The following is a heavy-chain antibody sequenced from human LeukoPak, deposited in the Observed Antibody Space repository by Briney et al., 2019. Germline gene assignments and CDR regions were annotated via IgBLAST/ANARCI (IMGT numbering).Heavy chain of an antibody. CDR2: ISSGSSTI. V-gene: IGHV3-48*01. Sequence: GGSLRLSCAASGFTFSSFSMNWVRQAPGKGLEWVSYISSGSSTIYYADSVKGRFTISRDNAKNSLYLQMNSLRAEDTAMYYCATEVRGVIWGQGTLLTVSS. CDR3: ATEVRGVI. D-gene: IGHD3-10*01. J-gene: IGHJ4*02. CDR1: GFTFSSFS.